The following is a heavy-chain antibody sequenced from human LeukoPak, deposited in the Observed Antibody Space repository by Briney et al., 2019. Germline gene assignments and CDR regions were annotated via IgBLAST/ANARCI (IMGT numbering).Heavy chain of an antibody. CDR3: ARDRPGYCSGGSCYADY. V-gene: IGHV1-18*01. CDR2: ISAYNGNT. J-gene: IGHJ4*02. D-gene: IGHD2-15*01. CDR1: GYTFTSYG. Sequence: VASVKVSCKASGYTFTSYGISWVRQAPGQGLEWMGWISAYNGNTNYAQKLQGRVTMTTDTSTSTAYMELRSLRSDDTAVYYRARDRPGYCSGGSCYADYWGQGTLVTVSS.